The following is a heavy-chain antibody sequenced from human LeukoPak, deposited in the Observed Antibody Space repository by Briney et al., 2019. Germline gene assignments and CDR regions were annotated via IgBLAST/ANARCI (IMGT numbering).Heavy chain of an antibody. CDR3: ARKWDL. CDR2: IYTSGST. CDR1: GGSISSGSYY. Sequence: SQTLSLTCTVSGGSISSGSYYWSWIRQPAGKGLEWIGRIYTSGSTNYNPSLKSRVTISVDTSKNQFSLKLSSVTAADTAVYHCARKWDLWGQGTMVTVSS. D-gene: IGHD1-26*01. V-gene: IGHV4-61*02. J-gene: IGHJ3*01.